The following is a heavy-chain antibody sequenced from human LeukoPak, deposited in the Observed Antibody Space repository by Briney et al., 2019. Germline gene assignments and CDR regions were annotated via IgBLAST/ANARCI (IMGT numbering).Heavy chain of an antibody. Sequence: GGSLRLSCAASGFTFSSYAMHWVRQAPGKGLEWVAVISYDGSNKYYADSVKGRFTISRDNSKNTLYLQMNSLRAEDTAVYYCASRSYIDYWGQGTLVTVSS. CDR3: ASRSYIDY. J-gene: IGHJ4*02. V-gene: IGHV3-30*04. CDR2: ISYDGSNK. CDR1: GFTFSSYA.